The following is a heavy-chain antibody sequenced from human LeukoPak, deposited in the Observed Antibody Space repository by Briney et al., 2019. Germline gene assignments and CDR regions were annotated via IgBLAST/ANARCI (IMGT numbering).Heavy chain of an antibody. Sequence: PGGSLRLSCAASGFTFSDYYMSWNRQAPGKGLEWVSYISSSGSTIYYADSVKGRFTISRDNAKNSLYLQMNSLRAEDTAVYYCARDFRYYDSSGYPTGPVDYWGQGTLVTVSS. J-gene: IGHJ4*02. D-gene: IGHD3-22*01. CDR3: ARDFRYYDSSGYPTGPVDY. CDR2: ISSSGSTI. CDR1: GFTFSDYY. V-gene: IGHV3-11*01.